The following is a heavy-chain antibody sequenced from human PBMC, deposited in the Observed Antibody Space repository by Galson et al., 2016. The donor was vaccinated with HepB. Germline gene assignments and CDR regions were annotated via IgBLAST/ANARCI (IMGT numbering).Heavy chain of an antibody. CDR2: IYWDDDK. Sequence: PALVKPTQTLTLTCTFSGFSLSTSGVGVGWIRQPPGKALGWLALIYWDDDKRYSPSLKSRLTITKDTSKNQVVLTMTNMDPVDTATYYCAHRLEAVAGGRGIAKVFDYWGQGTLVTVSS. CDR3: AHRLEAVAGGRGIAKVFDY. J-gene: IGHJ4*02. V-gene: IGHV2-5*02. CDR1: GFSLSTSGVG. D-gene: IGHD6-19*01.